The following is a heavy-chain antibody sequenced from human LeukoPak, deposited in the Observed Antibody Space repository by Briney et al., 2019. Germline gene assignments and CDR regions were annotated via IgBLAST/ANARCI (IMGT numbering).Heavy chain of an antibody. D-gene: IGHD3-9*01. V-gene: IGHV4-59*01. Sequence: PSETLSLTCTVSGGSISSYYWSWIRQPPGKGLEWIGYIYYSGSTNYNPSLKSRVTISVDTSKNQFSLKLSSVTAADTAVYYCARDSDYDTLTGVFDIWGQGTMVTVSS. J-gene: IGHJ3*02. CDR1: GGSISSYY. CDR3: ARDSDYDTLTGVFDI. CDR2: IYYSGST.